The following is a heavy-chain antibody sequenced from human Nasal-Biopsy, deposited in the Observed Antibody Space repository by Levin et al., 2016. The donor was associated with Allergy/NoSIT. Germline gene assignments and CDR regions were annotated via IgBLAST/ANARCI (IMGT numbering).Heavy chain of an antibody. CDR1: GASISSYY. CDR2: IYYLGST. V-gene: IGHV4-59*01. CDR3: ARAGHYYYAMDV. Sequence: GSLRLSCTVSGASISSYYWNWVRQSPGKGLEWIAYIYYLGSTNYNPSLKSRVTISADPSKKEVSLRLNSVTAADTAVYYCARAGHYYYAMDVWGQGTTVTVSS. J-gene: IGHJ6*02.